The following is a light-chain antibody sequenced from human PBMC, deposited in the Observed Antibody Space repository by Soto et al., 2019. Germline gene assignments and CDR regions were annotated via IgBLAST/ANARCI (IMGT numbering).Light chain of an antibody. V-gene: IGKV3-15*01. J-gene: IGKJ1*01. CDR3: QQYNNWPPWT. CDR2: GAS. Sequence: MTQSPSSLSASVGDTVTITCRASQDIKNYLAWYQQKPGQAPRLLIYGASTRATGIPARFSGSGSGTEFTLTISSLQSEDFAVYYCQQYNNWPPWTFGQGTKVDIK. CDR1: QDIKNY.